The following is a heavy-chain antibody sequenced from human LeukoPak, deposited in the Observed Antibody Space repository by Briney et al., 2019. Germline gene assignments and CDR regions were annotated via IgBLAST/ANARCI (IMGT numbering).Heavy chain of an antibody. CDR2: ICYDGSNK. Sequence: GRSLRLSCAASGFTFSSYGMHWVRQAPGRGLEWVAVICYDGSNKYYGDSRFTISRDNSKSTLYLQMNSLRAEDTAVYYCARAHSVKRIYYYYGMDLWGQGTTVTVSS. CDR3: ARAHSVKRIYYYYGMDL. CDR1: GFTFSSYG. J-gene: IGHJ6*02. D-gene: IGHD2-15*01. V-gene: IGHV3-33*01.